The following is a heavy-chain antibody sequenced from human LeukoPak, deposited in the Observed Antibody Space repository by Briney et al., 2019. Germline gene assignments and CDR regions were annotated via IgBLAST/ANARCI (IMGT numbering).Heavy chain of an antibody. Sequence: GGSLRLTCEASGFTFRSYWMHWVRQAPGKGLMWVSRIETDGSSTNYADSVKGRFTISRDNAKNTVYLQMNSLRADDTAVYYCARDPSSWNGFFDSWGQGTLVTVSS. CDR3: ARDPSSWNGFFDS. V-gene: IGHV3-74*01. CDR1: GFTFRSYW. D-gene: IGHD6-13*01. J-gene: IGHJ4*02. CDR2: IETDGSST.